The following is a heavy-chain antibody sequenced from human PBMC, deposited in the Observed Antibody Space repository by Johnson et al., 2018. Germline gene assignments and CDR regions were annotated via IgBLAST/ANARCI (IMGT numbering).Heavy chain of an antibody. D-gene: IGHD4-17*01. Sequence: VQLVESGGGLVQPGGSLRLSCTASGFSFSTYWIHWVRQAPGQGLVWVSRINGDESYVNYVDSVKGRFTLSRDNAKSTVYLQMNSLRAEDTGVYFCATTLTTPTLAFAQWGQGTLVTVSS. CDR1: GFSFSTYW. J-gene: IGHJ4*02. V-gene: IGHV3-74*01. CDR2: INGDESYV. CDR3: ATTLTTPTLAFAQ.